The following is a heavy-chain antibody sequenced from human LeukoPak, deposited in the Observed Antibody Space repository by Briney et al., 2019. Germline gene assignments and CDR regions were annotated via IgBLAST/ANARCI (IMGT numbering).Heavy chain of an antibody. CDR1: GFTFSSYN. CDR3: ARKEAAAGTRYFDY. Sequence: GGSLRPSCAASGFTFSSYNMNWVRQAPGKGLEWVSYISSSSSTIYYADSVKGRFTISRDNAKNSLYLQMNSLRAEDTAVYYCARKEAAAGTRYFDYWGQGTLVTVSS. CDR2: ISSSSSTI. J-gene: IGHJ4*02. V-gene: IGHV3-48*01. D-gene: IGHD6-13*01.